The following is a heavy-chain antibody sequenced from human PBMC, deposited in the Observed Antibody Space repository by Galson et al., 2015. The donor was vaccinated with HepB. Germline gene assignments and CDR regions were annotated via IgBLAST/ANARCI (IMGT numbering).Heavy chain of an antibody. Sequence: CAISGDSVSSTSASWNWIRQSPSRGLEWLGRTYYRSKWYNEYAESVKSRITINPDTSKNQFSLQLNSVTPEDTAVYYCARGFPRRFDYWGQGTLVTVSS. J-gene: IGHJ4*02. CDR3: ARGFPRRFDY. CDR1: GDSVSSTSAS. V-gene: IGHV6-1*01. CDR2: TYYRSKWYN.